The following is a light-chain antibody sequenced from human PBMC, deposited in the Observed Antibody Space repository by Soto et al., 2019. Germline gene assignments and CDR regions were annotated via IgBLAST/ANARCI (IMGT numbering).Light chain of an antibody. CDR3: QSYDRSLSGSRV. Sequence: QSALTQPPSVSGAPGQRVTISCTGSSSNIRAGFDVHWYQQLPGTAPKLLIYDNSNRPSGVPDRFSGSKSGTSASLAITGLQAEDEADYYCQSYDRSLSGSRVFGTGTKVTVL. J-gene: IGLJ1*01. CDR2: DNS. CDR1: SSNIRAGFD. V-gene: IGLV1-40*01.